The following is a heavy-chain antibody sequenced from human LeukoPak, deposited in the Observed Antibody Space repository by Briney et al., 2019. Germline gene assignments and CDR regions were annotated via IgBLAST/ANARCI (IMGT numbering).Heavy chain of an antibody. D-gene: IGHD6-13*01. J-gene: IGHJ4*02. CDR1: DGAITGYY. CDR3: ARGYSTSWTYYFDY. CDR2: LHFGAST. V-gene: IGHV4-59*01. Sequence: SETLSLTCTVSDGAITGYYWGWIRQPPGKGLDWIGHLHFGASTNYNPSLKSRVTISVDMSKNHFSLKLSSVTAADMAVYYCARGYSTSWTYYFDYWGQGALVTVSS.